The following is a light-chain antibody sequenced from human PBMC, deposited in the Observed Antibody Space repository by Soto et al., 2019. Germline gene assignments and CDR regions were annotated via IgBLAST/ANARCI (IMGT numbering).Light chain of an antibody. V-gene: IGKV1-27*01. Sequence: DTQLTQSPSSLSASVGDRVIITCRVSQGISSYLNWYRQKSGKAPKLLIYSASNLQSGVPSRFSGNRSGTDFTLTISSLEPEDFAVYYCQQRGSWPLTFGGGTKVDIK. CDR1: QGISSY. CDR2: SAS. CDR3: QQRGSWPLT. J-gene: IGKJ4*01.